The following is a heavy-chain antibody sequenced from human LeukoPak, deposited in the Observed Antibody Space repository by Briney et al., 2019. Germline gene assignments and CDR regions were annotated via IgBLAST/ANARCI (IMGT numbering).Heavy chain of an antibody. J-gene: IGHJ4*02. Sequence: TGGSLRLSCAASGFTFSNYWMSWVRQAPGKGLEWIGEINHSGSTNYNPPLKSRVTISVDTSKNQFSLKLSSVTAADTAVYYCARGRRGRTGTSSFDYWGQGTLVTVSS. V-gene: IGHV4-34*01. CDR2: INHSGST. CDR1: GFTFSNYW. CDR3: ARGRRGRTGTSSFDY. D-gene: IGHD2-2*01.